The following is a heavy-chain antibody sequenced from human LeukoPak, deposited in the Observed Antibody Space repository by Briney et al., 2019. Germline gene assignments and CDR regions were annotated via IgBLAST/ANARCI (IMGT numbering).Heavy chain of an antibody. V-gene: IGHV3-23*01. CDR2: ISGSGGST. Sequence: GGSLRLSCAASGFTFSSYAMSWVRQAPGKGLEWVSAISGSGGSTYYADSVKGRFTISRDNSKNTLYLQMNSLRAEDTAVYYCAAREDYYDGSGFDYWGQGTLVTVSS. CDR3: AAREDYYDGSGFDY. CDR1: GFTFSSYA. J-gene: IGHJ4*02. D-gene: IGHD3-22*01.